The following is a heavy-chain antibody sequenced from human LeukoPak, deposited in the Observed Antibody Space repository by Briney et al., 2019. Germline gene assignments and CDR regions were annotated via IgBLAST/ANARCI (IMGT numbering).Heavy chain of an antibody. Sequence: SETLSLTCTVSGCSVSSGNYYWSWIRQPPGKGLEWIGYIYYSGSTNYNPSLKSRVTISVDTSKNQFSLKLSSVTAADTAVYYCAREAPMTTITTRRGPGYFDYWGQGTLVTVSS. CDR3: AREAPMTTITTRRGPGYFDY. CDR2: IYYSGST. CDR1: GCSVSSGNYY. D-gene: IGHD4-11*01. V-gene: IGHV4-61*01. J-gene: IGHJ4*02.